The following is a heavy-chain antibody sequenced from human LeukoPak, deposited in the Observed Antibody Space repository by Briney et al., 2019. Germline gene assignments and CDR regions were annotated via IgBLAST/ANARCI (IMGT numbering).Heavy chain of an antibody. CDR2: ISTSSSYI. J-gene: IGHJ6*03. Sequence: PGGSLRLSCAASGFTFSSYSMNWVRQAPGKGLEWVSSISTSSSYIYYADSVKGRFTISRDNAKNSLYLQMNSLRAEDTAVYYCARGTTGTIPYYYYYMDVWGKGTTVTVSS. CDR3: ARGTTGTIPYYYYYMDV. V-gene: IGHV3-21*06. CDR1: GFTFSSYS. D-gene: IGHD1-1*01.